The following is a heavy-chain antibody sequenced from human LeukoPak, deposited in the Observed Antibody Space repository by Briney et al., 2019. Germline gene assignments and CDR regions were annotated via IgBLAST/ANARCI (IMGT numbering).Heavy chain of an antibody. Sequence: ASVKVSCKTSGYTFTNYDINWVRQASGQGLEWMGWMSTQSGDAGFSKKFQGRVTFTRDTSMRTAYMELTSLTSDGTAVYYCARPPMGRGALEWGQGTLVTVSP. D-gene: IGHD3-10*01. CDR2: MSTQSGDA. J-gene: IGHJ4*02. CDR1: GYTFTNYD. CDR3: ARPPMGRGALE. V-gene: IGHV1-8*01.